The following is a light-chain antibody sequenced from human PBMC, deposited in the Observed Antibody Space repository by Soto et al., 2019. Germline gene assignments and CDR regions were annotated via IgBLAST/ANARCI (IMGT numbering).Light chain of an antibody. CDR2: DAS. CDR1: QSISTY. J-gene: IGKJ5*01. Sequence: DIQMTQSPSTLSASVGDRVTITFRASQSISTYLNWYQQKPGKAPQLLIYDASSLESGVPSRFTGSGSGTEFTLTITSLQPDDFATYYCQQYNTYSGTFGQGTRLEI. CDR3: QQYNTYSGT. V-gene: IGKV1-5*01.